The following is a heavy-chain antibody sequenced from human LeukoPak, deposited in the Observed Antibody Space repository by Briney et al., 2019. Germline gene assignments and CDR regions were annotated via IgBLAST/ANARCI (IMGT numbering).Heavy chain of an antibody. D-gene: IGHD6-13*01. CDR2: ISYDGSNK. J-gene: IGHJ4*02. Sequence: GRSLRLSCAASGFTFSSYGMHWVRQAPGKGLEWVAVISYDGSNKYYADSVKGRFTISRDNAKNSLFLQTNSLRADDTAVYYCARDSGWFRFDYWGQGTLVTVSS. CDR3: ARDSGWFRFDY. V-gene: IGHV3-30*03. CDR1: GFTFSSYG.